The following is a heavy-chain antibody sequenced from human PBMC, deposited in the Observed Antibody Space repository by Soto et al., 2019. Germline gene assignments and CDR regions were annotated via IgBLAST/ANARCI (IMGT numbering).Heavy chain of an antibody. CDR1: GFTVSSNH. D-gene: IGHD3-3*02. CDR2: IYSGGNT. Sequence: EVQLVESGGGLIQPGGSLRLSCAASGFTVSSNHMSWVRQAPGKGLEWVSVIYSGGNTYYADSVEGRLTISRDNSKNTLYLQMNTLIVFFMTVHYSPRSPPPPHIFYYYFAMDVWGQGTTVTVSS. J-gene: IGHJ6*02. V-gene: IGHV3-53*01. CDR3: PRSPPPPHIFYYYFAMDV.